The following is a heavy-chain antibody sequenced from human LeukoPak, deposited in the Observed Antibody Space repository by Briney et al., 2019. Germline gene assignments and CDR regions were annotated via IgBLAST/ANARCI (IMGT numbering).Heavy chain of an antibody. CDR2: IYYSEST. D-gene: IGHD3-16*01. V-gene: IGHV4-59*01. J-gene: IGHJ5*02. Sequence: PSGTLSLTCTVSGASISSYCWSWIRQPPGKGLEWIGYIYYSESTNYNPSLKSRVSMSVDTSKNQFSLKLRSVTAADTAVYYCASNLRLGDWFDPWGQGTLVTVSS. CDR1: GASISSYC. CDR3: ASNLRLGDWFDP.